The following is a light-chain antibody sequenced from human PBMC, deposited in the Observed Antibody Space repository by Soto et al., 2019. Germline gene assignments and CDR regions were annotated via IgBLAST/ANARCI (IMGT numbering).Light chain of an antibody. J-gene: IGLJ1*01. CDR2: EVT. CDR3: SSYAGSGTFV. V-gene: IGLV2-8*01. CDR1: ISDVGGYDY. Sequence: QSALTQPPSAPGSPGQSVTISCTGTISDVGGYDYVSWYQHHPGKAPKLMIYEVTKRPSGVPDRFSGSKSGNTASLTVSGLQAEDEADYYCSSYAGSGTFVFATGTKLTVL.